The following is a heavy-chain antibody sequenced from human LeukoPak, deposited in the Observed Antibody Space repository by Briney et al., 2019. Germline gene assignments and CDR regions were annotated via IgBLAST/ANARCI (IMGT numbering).Heavy chain of an antibody. J-gene: IGHJ4*02. Sequence: ASVKVSCKVSGYTLTELSMHWVRQAPGKGLEWMGWINPNSGGTNYAQKFQGRVTMTRDTSISTAYMELSRLRSDDTAVYYCARYRTGTTPYWGQGTLVTVSS. CDR3: ARYRTGTTPY. CDR1: GYTLTELS. CDR2: INPNSGGT. V-gene: IGHV1-2*02. D-gene: IGHD1-7*01.